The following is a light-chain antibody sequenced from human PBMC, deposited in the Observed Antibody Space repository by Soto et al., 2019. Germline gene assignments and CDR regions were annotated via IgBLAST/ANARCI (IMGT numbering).Light chain of an antibody. CDR2: DAS. CDR1: QRVASGH. V-gene: IGKV3-20*01. CDR3: PQYGTAPIT. Sequence: EIVLTQSPGTLSLSPGERATLSCRASQRVASGHLAWYQQTPGQAPRLLVSDASSRATGIPDRFSGSASGPDFTLTIRSLEHEESARYYCPQYGTAPITFGHGTRLAIK. J-gene: IGKJ5*01.